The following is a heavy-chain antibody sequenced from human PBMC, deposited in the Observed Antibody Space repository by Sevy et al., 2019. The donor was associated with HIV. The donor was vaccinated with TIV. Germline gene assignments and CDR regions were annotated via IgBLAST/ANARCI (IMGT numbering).Heavy chain of an antibody. CDR2: LKSDVYGGTV. J-gene: IGHJ4*02. Sequence: GGSLRLSCTASGFTFGDYCMSWVRQAPGKGQEWVAFLKSDVYGGTVDHAASVRGRFVISRDDSKTIAYLQMNDLKTEDTGVYYCTWWKAAQSIFDYWGQGALVTVSS. D-gene: IGHD2-15*01. CDR1: GFTFGDYC. V-gene: IGHV3-49*04. CDR3: TWWKAAQSIFDY.